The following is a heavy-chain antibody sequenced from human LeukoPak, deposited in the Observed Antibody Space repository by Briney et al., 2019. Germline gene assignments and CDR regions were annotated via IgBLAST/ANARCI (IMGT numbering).Heavy chain of an antibody. Sequence: PGGSLRLSCAASGLTFSSYEMNWVRQAPGKGLERVSYISTSGSTKYYADSVKGRFTISRDNAKNSLYLQMNSLRAEDTAVYYCARDRDPGYNDSSGYRRVNAFDIWGQGTMVTVSS. J-gene: IGHJ3*02. D-gene: IGHD3-22*01. CDR3: ARDRDPGYNDSSGYRRVNAFDI. V-gene: IGHV3-48*03. CDR1: GLTFSSYE. CDR2: ISTSGSTK.